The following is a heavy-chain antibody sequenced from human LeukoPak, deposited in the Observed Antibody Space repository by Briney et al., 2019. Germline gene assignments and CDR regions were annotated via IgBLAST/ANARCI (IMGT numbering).Heavy chain of an antibody. CDR2: IRNKANSYAT. D-gene: IGHD4-17*01. CDR3: TRVDYGDNTGDY. V-gene: IGHV3-73*01. CDR1: GFTFSGSA. Sequence: GGSLKLSCAASGFTFSGSAMHWVRQASGKGLEWVGRIRNKANSYATAYAASVEGRFTISRDDSRNTAYLQMNSLKTEDTAVYYCTRVDYGDNTGDYWGQGTLVTVSS. J-gene: IGHJ4*02.